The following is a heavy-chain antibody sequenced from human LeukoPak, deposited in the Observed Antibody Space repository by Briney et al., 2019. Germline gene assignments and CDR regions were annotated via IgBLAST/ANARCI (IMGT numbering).Heavy chain of an antibody. J-gene: IGHJ4*02. CDR3: ARARMHYDILTGYPDYFDY. Sequence: GASVKVSCKASGYTFTSYGISWVRQAPGQGLEWMGWISAYNGNTNYAQKLQGRVTMTTDTSTSTAYMELRSLRSDDTAVYYCARARMHYDILTGYPDYFDYWGQGTLVTVSS. D-gene: IGHD3-9*01. CDR2: ISAYNGNT. V-gene: IGHV1-18*01. CDR1: GYTFTSYG.